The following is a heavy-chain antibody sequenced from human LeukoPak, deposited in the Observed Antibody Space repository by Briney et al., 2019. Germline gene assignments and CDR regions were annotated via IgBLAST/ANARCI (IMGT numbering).Heavy chain of an antibody. Sequence: SQTLSLTCAISGDSVSSNSAAWNWIRQSPSRGLEWLGRTYYRSKWYNDYAVSVKSRITINPDTSKNQFSLQLNSVTPEDTAVYYCARADSEWLSRNVYYYYYGMDVWGQGTTVTVSS. CDR1: GDSVSSNSAA. D-gene: IGHD3-3*01. J-gene: IGHJ6*02. V-gene: IGHV6-1*01. CDR3: ARADSEWLSRNVYYYYYGMDV. CDR2: TYYRSKWYN.